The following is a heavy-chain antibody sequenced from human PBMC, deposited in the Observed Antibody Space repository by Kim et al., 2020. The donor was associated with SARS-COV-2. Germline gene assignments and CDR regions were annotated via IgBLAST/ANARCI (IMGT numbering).Heavy chain of an antibody. CDR3: ARGHHWFDP. V-gene: IGHV3-11*06. Sequence: TDDADFVKGRFTISRDNTNNSRYLQMDSLRADDTAVYYCARGHHWFDPWGQGTLVTVSP. CDR2: T. J-gene: IGHJ5*02.